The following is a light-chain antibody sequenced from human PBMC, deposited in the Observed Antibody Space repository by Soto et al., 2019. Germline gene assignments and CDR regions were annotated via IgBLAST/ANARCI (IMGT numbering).Light chain of an antibody. CDR1: QSLLHSNGYNY. CDR2: LAS. V-gene: IGKV2-28*01. Sequence: EIVMTQSPLSLPVTPGEPASISCRSSQSLLHSNGYNYLNWYLQKPRQSPQLLIHLASNRASGVPDRFSGRGSGADFTLKISRVEAEDVGVYYCMQALQIPPTFGQGTQVEIK. J-gene: IGKJ1*01. CDR3: MQALQIPPT.